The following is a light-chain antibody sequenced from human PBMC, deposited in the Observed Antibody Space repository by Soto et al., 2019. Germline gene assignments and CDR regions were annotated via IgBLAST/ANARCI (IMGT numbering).Light chain of an antibody. V-gene: IGLV2-23*03. CDR1: SSDVGNYNL. Sequence: QSALTQPASVSGSPGQSITISCTGTSSDVGNYNLVSWYQQHPGKAPKLMIYEGSKRPSGVSNRFSGSKSGNTASLTISGLQAEDEADYYCCSYAGSSTFAYVFGTGTKLTVL. CDR2: EGS. J-gene: IGLJ1*01. CDR3: CSYAGSSTFAYV.